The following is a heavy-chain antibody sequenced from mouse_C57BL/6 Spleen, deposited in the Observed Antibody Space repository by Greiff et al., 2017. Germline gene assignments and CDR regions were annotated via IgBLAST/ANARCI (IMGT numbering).Heavy chain of an antibody. CDR3: ARSWDYGTLDY. J-gene: IGHJ2*01. D-gene: IGHD1-1*01. CDR2: IDPSDSYT. Sequence: VQLQQPGAELVMPGASVKLSCKASGYTFTSYWMHWLKPRPGQGLAWIGEIDPSDSYTTYNQKFTGKSTLTVDKSSSTAYMQLSSLTSEDSAVYYCARSWDYGTLDYWGQGTTLTVSS. CDR1: GYTFTSYW. V-gene: IGHV1-69*01.